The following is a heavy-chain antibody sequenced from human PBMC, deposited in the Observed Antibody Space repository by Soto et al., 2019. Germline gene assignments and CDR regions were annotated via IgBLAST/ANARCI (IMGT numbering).Heavy chain of an antibody. V-gene: IGHV1-69*13. J-gene: IGHJ6*02. CDR2: IIPIFGTA. D-gene: IGHD6-19*01. Sequence: SVKVSCKASGGTFSSYAIRRVRQAPGQGLEWMGGIIPIFGTANYAQKFQGRVTITADESTSTAYMELSSLRSEDTAVYYCARDPHLFEEFSGIAVAGTRVGYYGMDVWGQGTTVTVSS. CDR3: ARDPHLFEEFSGIAVAGTRVGYYGMDV. CDR1: GGTFSSYA.